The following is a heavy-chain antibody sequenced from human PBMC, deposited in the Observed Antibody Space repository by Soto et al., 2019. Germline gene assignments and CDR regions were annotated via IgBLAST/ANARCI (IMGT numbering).Heavy chain of an antibody. CDR1: GFSLSTSGVG. CDR3: SLSSTWLVQSRVDY. J-gene: IGHJ4*02. V-gene: IGHV2-5*01. Sequence: QITLKASGPTLVKPTQTLTLTCTFSGFSLSTSGVGVGWIRQPPGKALEWLALIYWNDDKRYSPSLKSRLTITKDTSKNQVVLTMTNMDPVDTATYYCSLSSTWLVQSRVDYWGQGTLVTVSS. D-gene: IGHD6-19*01. CDR2: IYWNDDK.